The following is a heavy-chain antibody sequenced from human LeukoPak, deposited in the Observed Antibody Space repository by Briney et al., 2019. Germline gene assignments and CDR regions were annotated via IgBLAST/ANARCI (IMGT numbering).Heavy chain of an antibody. CDR3: ARPFWSDKRGAFDI. V-gene: IGHV1-69*13. J-gene: IGHJ3*02. CDR2: IIPILGTA. CDR1: GGTFSSYA. Sequence: SVKVSCKASGGTFSSYAISWVRQAPGQGLEWMGGIIPILGTANYAQKFQGRVTITADESTSTAYMELSSLRSEDTAVYYCARPFWSDKRGAFDIWGQGTMVTVSS. D-gene: IGHD3-3*01.